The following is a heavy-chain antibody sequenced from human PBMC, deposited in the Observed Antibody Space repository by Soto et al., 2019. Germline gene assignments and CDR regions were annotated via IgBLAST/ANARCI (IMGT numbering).Heavy chain of an antibody. D-gene: IGHD3-16*01. CDR2: ISPYTGDT. V-gene: IGHV1-18*01. J-gene: IGHJ6*02. CDR1: GYIFVNYG. Sequence: QVQLVQSGDEMKKPGASVRVSCKASGYIFVNYGIAWVRQAPGQGLEWMGWISPYTGDTHSASKVQGRLTMTTDTSTSTADMDLGSLTSDDTAVYYCAMVDNYVTPTPQDVWGQGTTVT. CDR3: AMVDNYVTPTPQDV.